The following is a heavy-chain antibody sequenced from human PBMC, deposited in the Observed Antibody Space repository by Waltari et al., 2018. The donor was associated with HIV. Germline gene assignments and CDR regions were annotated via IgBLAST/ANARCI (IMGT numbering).Heavy chain of an antibody. J-gene: IGHJ5*02. CDR2: ITSNGRDG. V-gene: IGHV3-64*07. Sequence: EVQLVESGGALVQPGGSLRLSCAASGFTFGSYAMPWVRQNPGKGLEYVSTITSNGRDGYYAESVEGRFTISRDNSKNTLYLQMGSLRAEDVAVYYCARGVYDSTAYRNYFDPWGQGTLVTVSS. CDR3: ARGVYDSTAYRNYFDP. CDR1: GFTFGSYA. D-gene: IGHD3-22*01.